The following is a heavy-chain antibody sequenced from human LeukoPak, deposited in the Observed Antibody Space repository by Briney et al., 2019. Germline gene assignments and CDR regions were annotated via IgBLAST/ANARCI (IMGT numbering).Heavy chain of an antibody. CDR3: AKDKGYCSGGSCYGYWYFDL. CDR2: FSGSGGNT. Sequence: HPGGSLRLSCAASGFTFSSYAMSWVRQAPGKVLEWVSPFSGSGGNTYSADSVKGRFTISRDNSKNTLYLQMNSLRAEDTAVYYCAKDKGYCSGGSCYGYWYFDLWGRGTLVTVSS. V-gene: IGHV3-23*01. J-gene: IGHJ2*01. D-gene: IGHD2-15*01. CDR1: GFTFSSYA.